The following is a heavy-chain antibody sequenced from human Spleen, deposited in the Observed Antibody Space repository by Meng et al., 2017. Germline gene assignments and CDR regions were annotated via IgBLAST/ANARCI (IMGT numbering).Heavy chain of an antibody. CDR2: INHSGST. V-gene: IGHV4-34*01. CDR3: ARGPTTVAHDFDY. Sequence: QVQLQQGGGGLLKPSETLSLTCVVSGGSFSDYYWSWIRQPPGKGLEWIGEINHSGSTNYNPSLESRATISVETSQNKLSLKLSSVTAADSAVYYCARGPTTVAHDFDYWGQGTLVTVSS. J-gene: IGHJ4*02. D-gene: IGHD4-11*01. CDR1: GGSFSDYY.